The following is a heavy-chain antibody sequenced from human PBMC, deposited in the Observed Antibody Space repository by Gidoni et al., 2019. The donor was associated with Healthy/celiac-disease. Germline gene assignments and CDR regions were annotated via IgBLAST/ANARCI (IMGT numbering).Heavy chain of an antibody. J-gene: IGHJ5*02. V-gene: IGHV1-18*01. CDR2: TSAYNGNT. Sequence: QVQLVQAGAEAKKPGASVNVSCKASGYTFTSYGSSWVRRAPGQGLEWMGWTSAYNGNTNYAQKLQGRVTMTTNTSTSTAYMELRSLSSDDTAVYYCARDPASYYYGSGSYWFDPWGQGTLVTVSS. D-gene: IGHD3-10*01. CDR3: ARDPASYYYGSGSYWFDP. CDR1: GYTFTSYG.